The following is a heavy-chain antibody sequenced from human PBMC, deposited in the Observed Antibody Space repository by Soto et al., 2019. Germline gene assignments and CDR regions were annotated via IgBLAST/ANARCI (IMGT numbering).Heavy chain of an antibody. CDR2: IDCAEDK. J-gene: IGHJ4*01. CDR3: ARIRTSGNGGFVLDY. Sequence: PTHPLTLTCTFSRFPLSTNGMPVTWIGHPPGTALEWLARIDCAEDKFYHPPLKTRLTISKDTSKNQVVLTMTNVDPVDTATYYCARIRTSGNGGFVLDYWRHGTLV. CDR1: RFPLSTNGMP. V-gene: IGHV2-70*04. D-gene: IGHD3-3*01.